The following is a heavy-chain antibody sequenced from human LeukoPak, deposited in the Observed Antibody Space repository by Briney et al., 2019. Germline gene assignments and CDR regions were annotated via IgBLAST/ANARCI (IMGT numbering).Heavy chain of an antibody. Sequence: PSQTLSLTCTVFGGSISSGSYYWSWIRQPAGKGLEWIGRIHTSGSTNYNPSLKSRVTISVDTSKNQFSLKLSSVTAADTAVYYCARQPKIAAAGMFRWGQGTLVTVSS. CDR3: ARQPKIAAAGMFR. J-gene: IGHJ4*02. V-gene: IGHV4-61*02. CDR1: GGSISSGSYY. CDR2: IHTSGST. D-gene: IGHD6-13*01.